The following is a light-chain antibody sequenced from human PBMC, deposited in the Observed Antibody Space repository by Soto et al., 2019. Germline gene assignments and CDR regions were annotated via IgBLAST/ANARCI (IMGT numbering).Light chain of an antibody. CDR1: SSDVGGYNY. V-gene: IGLV2-14*01. CDR3: SSYTSSSSYV. J-gene: IGLJ1*01. CDR2: DVS. Sequence: QSALTQPASVSGSPGQSITISCTGTSSDVGGYNYVSWYQQHPGKAPKLMIYDVSNRPSVVSNRFSGSKSGNTASLTSSGLQAEDEADYYCSSYTSSSSYVFGTGTKVTVL.